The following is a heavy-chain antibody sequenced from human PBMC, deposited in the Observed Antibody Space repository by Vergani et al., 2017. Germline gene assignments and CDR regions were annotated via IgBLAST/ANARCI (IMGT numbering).Heavy chain of an antibody. CDR2: IYYSGST. Sequence: QVQLQESGPGLVKPSETLSLTCTVSGGSISSYYWSWIRQPPGKGLEWMGYIYYSGSTNYNPSLKSRVTISVDTSKNQFSLKLSSVTAADTAVYYCARAGGSIAARVFDYWGQGTLVTVSS. V-gene: IGHV4-59*01. CDR1: GGSISSYY. J-gene: IGHJ4*02. D-gene: IGHD6-6*01. CDR3: ARAGGSIAARVFDY.